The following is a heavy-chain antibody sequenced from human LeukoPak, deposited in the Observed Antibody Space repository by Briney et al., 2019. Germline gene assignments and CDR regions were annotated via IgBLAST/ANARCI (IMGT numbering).Heavy chain of an antibody. CDR1: GGSFSGFY. D-gene: IGHD2-8*01. CDR3: AREYCTSSGCYKEGFDY. Sequence: SETLSLTCSVSGGSFSGFYWNWFRQSPGKGLEWIGYIHHSGVSAYNPSLKSRVTMSADRSKKQFSLSLTSVTAADAAVYYCAREYCTSSGCYKEGFDYWGQGTLVIVSS. V-gene: IGHV4-59*12. J-gene: IGHJ4*02. CDR2: IHHSGVS.